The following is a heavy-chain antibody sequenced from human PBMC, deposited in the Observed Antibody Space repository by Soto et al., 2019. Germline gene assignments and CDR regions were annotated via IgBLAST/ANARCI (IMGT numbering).Heavy chain of an antibody. V-gene: IGHV2-70*01. CDR2: IDWDDDK. Sequence: SGPTLVNPTQTLTLTCTFSGFSLSTSGMCVSWIRQPPGKALEWLALIDWDDDKYYSTSLKTRLTISKDTCKNQVVLTLTNMDPVDTATYYCARSPDGNYYESTGLGPGPGGFDIWGRGTMVTVSS. D-gene: IGHD3-22*01. CDR1: GFSLSTSGMC. J-gene: IGHJ3*02. CDR3: ARSPDGNYYESTGLGPGPGGFDI.